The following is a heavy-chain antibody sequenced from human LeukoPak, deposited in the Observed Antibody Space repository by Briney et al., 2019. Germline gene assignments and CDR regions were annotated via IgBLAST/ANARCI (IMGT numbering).Heavy chain of an antibody. Sequence: GGSLRLSCAASGFTLSSYWMHWVRHAPGKGLVWVSRINSDGSSTSYADSVKGRFTISRDNAKNTLYLQMNSLRAEDTAVYYCASAISVEYSGLLPDYYGMDVWGQGTTVTVSS. CDR3: ASAISVEYSGLLPDYYGMDV. V-gene: IGHV3-74*01. CDR1: GFTLSSYW. CDR2: INSDGSST. J-gene: IGHJ6*02. D-gene: IGHD6-6*01.